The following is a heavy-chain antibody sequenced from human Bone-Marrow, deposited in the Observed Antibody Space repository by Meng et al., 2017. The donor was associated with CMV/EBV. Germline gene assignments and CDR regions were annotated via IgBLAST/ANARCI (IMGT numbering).Heavy chain of an antibody. CDR3: ARVRFWSGYRNYFDY. J-gene: IGHJ4*02. D-gene: IGHD3-3*01. Sequence: SLKISCAASGFTFDDYAMHWVRQAPGKGLEWVSGISWNSGTIGYADSVKGRFTISRDNAKNSLYLQMNSLRAEDTAVYYCARVRFWSGYRNYFDYWGQGTLVTVSS. V-gene: IGHV3-9*01. CDR2: ISWNSGTI. CDR1: GFTFDDYA.